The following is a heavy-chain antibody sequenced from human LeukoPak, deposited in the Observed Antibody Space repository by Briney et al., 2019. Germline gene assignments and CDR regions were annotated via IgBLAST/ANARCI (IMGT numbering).Heavy chain of an antibody. CDR2: INHSGST. D-gene: IGHD3-16*02. CDR1: GGSFSGYY. V-gene: IGHV4-34*01. Sequence: SETLSLTCAVYGGSFSGYYWSWIRQPPGKGLEWIGEINHSGSTNYNPSLKSRVTISVDTSKNQFSLKLSSVTAADTAVYYCARETRLPVWGSYRYTSIDYWGREPWSPSPQ. J-gene: IGHJ4*02. CDR3: ARETRLPVWGSYRYTSIDY.